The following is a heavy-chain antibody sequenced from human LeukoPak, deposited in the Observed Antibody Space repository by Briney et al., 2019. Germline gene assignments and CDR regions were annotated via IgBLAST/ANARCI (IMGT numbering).Heavy chain of an antibody. CDR1: GYTLTELS. D-gene: IGHD3-10*01. J-gene: IGHJ4*02. V-gene: IGHV1-24*01. CDR3: AAPYYYGSGSHPPFDY. Sequence: ASVKVSCKVSGYTLTELSMDWVRQAPGKGLEWMGGFDPEDGETIYAQKFQGRVTMTEDTSTDTAYMELSSLRSEDTAVYYCAAPYYYGSGSHPPFDYWGQGTLVTVSS. CDR2: FDPEDGET.